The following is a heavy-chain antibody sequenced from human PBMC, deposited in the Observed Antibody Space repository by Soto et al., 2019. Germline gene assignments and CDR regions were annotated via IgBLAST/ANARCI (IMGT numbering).Heavy chain of an antibody. CDR3: AKAVTLVRGINPYSYGLDV. CDR2: ISVGGGST. Sequence: PGGSLRLSCAVSGFPFSSYVMTWVRQAPGKGLEWVSVISVGGGSTNYAESVKGRFTISRDNSENTRYLQMNSLRAEDTAVYYCAKAVTLVRGINPYSYGLDVWGQGTTVTVSS. CDR1: GFPFSSYV. J-gene: IGHJ6*02. V-gene: IGHV3-23*01. D-gene: IGHD3-10*01.